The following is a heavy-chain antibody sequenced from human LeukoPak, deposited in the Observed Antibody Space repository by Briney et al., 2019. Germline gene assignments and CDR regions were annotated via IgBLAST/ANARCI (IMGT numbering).Heavy chain of an antibody. V-gene: IGHV3-21*01. Sequence: PGGSLRLSCAASGFTFSSYSMNWVRQAPGKGLEWVSSISSSSSYIYYAGSVKGRFTISRDNAKNSLYLQMNSLRAEDTAVYYCARASLTPPYCGGDCINWFDPWGQGTLVTVSS. CDR2: ISSSSSYI. CDR3: ARASLTPPYCGGDCINWFDP. CDR1: GFTFSSYS. J-gene: IGHJ5*02. D-gene: IGHD2-21*02.